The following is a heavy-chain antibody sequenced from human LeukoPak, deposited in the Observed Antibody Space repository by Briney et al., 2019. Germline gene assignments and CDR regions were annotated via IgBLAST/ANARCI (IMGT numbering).Heavy chain of an antibody. CDR2: INPSGGST. V-gene: IGHV1-46*01. J-gene: IGHJ6*02. CDR3: AREQYDFWSGYYIDYYYGMDV. CDR1: GYTFTSYY. D-gene: IGHD3-3*01. Sequence: ASVTVSCKASGYTFTSYYMHWVRQAPGQGLEWMGIINPSGGSTSYAQKFQGRVTMTRDTSISTAYMELSRLRSDDTAVYYCAREQYDFWSGYYIDYYYGMDVWGQGTTVTVSS.